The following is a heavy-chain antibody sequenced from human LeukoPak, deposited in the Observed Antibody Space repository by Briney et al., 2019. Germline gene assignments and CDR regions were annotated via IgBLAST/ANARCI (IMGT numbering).Heavy chain of an antibody. CDR3: ARDQRWFDY. D-gene: IGHD2-15*01. CDR1: GFTFDDYA. V-gene: IGHV3-20*04. Sequence: PGGSLRLSCAASGFTFDDYAMSWVRQAPGKGLQWVSGINWNGGSTGYADSVKGRFTISRDNTKNSVYLQMNSLRAEDTAVYYCARDQRWFDYWGQGTLVTVTS. CDR2: INWNGGST. J-gene: IGHJ4*02.